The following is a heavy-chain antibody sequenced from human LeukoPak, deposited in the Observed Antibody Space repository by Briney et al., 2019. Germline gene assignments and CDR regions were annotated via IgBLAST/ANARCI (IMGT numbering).Heavy chain of an antibody. Sequence: GASVKGSCTASGYTFTSYFMHWVRQAPGQGLEWMGIINPSGGSTSYVQKFQGRVTMTRDTSTTTVYMELSSLRSEDTAVYYCARELTTYVDYTHRAFDIWGQGTMVTVSS. D-gene: IGHD4-17*01. J-gene: IGHJ3*02. CDR3: ARELTTYVDYTHRAFDI. V-gene: IGHV1-46*01. CDR2: INPSGGST. CDR1: GYTFTSYF.